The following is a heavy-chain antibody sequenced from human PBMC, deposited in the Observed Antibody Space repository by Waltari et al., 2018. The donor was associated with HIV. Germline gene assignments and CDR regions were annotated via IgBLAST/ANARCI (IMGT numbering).Heavy chain of an antibody. CDR2: ISSGSSYI. Sequence: EVQLVESGGGLVKPGGSLRLSCAASGFTFSSYSMNWVRQAPGKGLGWFSSISSGSSYIYYADSVKGRFTMSRDNAKNSLYLEMASLKVEDTGTYFCVRDDPGYVPIDYWGQGTLVSVSS. CDR3: VRDDPGYVPIDY. V-gene: IGHV3-21*04. D-gene: IGHD2-15*01. J-gene: IGHJ4*02. CDR1: GFTFSSYS.